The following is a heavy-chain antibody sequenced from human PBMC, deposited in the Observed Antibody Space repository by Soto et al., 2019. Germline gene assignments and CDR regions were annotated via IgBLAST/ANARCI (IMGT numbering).Heavy chain of an antibody. Sequence: QEHLVESGGGVVQPGRSLRLSCAASGSIFSGYGMHWVRQAPGKGLEWVAVIWYDGSNKYSADSVKGRFTISRDNSKNMLYLQMDSLSAEATAKYYCARDEIGGTAFRGLCDYWGQGTLVTVSS. CDR3: ARDEIGGTAFRGLCDY. CDR1: GSIFSGYG. J-gene: IGHJ4*02. V-gene: IGHV3-33*01. D-gene: IGHD3-10*01. CDR2: IWYDGSNK.